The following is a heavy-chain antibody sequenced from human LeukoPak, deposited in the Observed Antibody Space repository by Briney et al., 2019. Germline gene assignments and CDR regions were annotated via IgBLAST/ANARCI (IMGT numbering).Heavy chain of an antibody. J-gene: IGHJ5*02. Sequence: GGSLRLSCAASGFTFSSYSMNWVRQAPGKGLEWVSSISSSSSYIYYADSVKGRFNISRDNAKNSLYLQMNSLRAEDTAVYYCARVNSGKPPTYYDFLSWGQGTLVTVSS. D-gene: IGHD3-3*01. CDR3: ARVNSGKPPTYYDFLS. CDR1: GFTFSSYS. CDR2: ISSSSSYI. V-gene: IGHV3-21*01.